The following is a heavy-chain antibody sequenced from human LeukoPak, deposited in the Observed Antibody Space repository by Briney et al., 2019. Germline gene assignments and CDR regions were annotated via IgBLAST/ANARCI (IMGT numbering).Heavy chain of an antibody. D-gene: IGHD3-3*01. CDR2: IFGNVSP. CDR1: GGSISDYY. Sequence: SETLSLTCTVSGGSISDYYWGWIRHPPGKGLEWIGHIFGNVSPDYNPSLKSRVTITTDTSKNQFSLQLSSVTAADTAMYFCARRFRTSGTLRHDAYDVWGQGTVVTVSS. V-gene: IGHV4-4*09. CDR3: ARRFRTSGTLRHDAYDV. J-gene: IGHJ3*01.